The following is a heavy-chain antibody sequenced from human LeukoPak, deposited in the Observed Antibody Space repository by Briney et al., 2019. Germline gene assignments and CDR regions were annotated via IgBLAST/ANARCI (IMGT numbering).Heavy chain of an antibody. CDR1: GFTVSSNE. V-gene: IGHV3-38-3*01. J-gene: IGHJ4*02. CDR2: ISGGST. CDR3: ARTKPRGYSYGYSSNVVLPIDY. D-gene: IGHD5-18*01. Sequence: PGGSLRLSCAASGFTVSSNEMSWVRQAPGKGLEWVSSISGGSTYYADSRKGRFTISRDNAKNTLYLQMNSLRAEDTAVYYCARTKPRGYSYGYSSNVVLPIDYWGQGTLVTVSS.